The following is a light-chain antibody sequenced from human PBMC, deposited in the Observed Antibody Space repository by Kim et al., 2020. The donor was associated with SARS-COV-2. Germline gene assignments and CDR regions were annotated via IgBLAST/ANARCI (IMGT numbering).Light chain of an antibody. Sequence: QPVLTQPRSVSGSPGQSVTISCTGTNSDIGDYNYVSWYQQHPGKAPKIIISDVSKRPSGVPDRFSGSKSENTASLTISGIQAEDEADYFCCSYAGSFTWVFGGGTQLTVL. J-gene: IGLJ3*02. CDR3: CSYAGSFTWV. CDR1: NSDIGDYNY. CDR2: DVS. V-gene: IGLV2-11*01.